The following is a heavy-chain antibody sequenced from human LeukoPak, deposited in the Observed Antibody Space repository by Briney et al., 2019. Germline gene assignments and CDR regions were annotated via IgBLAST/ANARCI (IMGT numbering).Heavy chain of an antibody. CDR1: GFTFSNYW. CDR2: INRDGSLK. Sequence: GGSLRLSCTSSGFTFSNYWMTWVRQAPGKGLELVANINRDGSLKNYEDSVKGRFTISRDNAENSLHLQMNSLRAKDSAIYYCARDPDSSAFDCWGQGTLVTVSS. CDR3: ARDPDSSAFDC. V-gene: IGHV3-7*01. J-gene: IGHJ4*02. D-gene: IGHD2-2*01.